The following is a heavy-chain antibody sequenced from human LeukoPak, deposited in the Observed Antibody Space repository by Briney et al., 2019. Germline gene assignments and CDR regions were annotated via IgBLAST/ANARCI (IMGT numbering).Heavy chain of an antibody. CDR1: GFTFSSYG. CDR2: ISYDGSNQ. D-gene: IGHD3-16*01. J-gene: IGHJ3*02. Sequence: PGRSLRLSCAASGFTFSSYGMHWVRQAPGKGLEWVAVISYDGSNQYYADSVKGRSTISRDNSKNTLYLQMNSLRAEDTAVYYCAKDKGGGYGNDGFDIWGRGTMVTVSS. V-gene: IGHV3-30*18. CDR3: AKDKGGGYGNDGFDI.